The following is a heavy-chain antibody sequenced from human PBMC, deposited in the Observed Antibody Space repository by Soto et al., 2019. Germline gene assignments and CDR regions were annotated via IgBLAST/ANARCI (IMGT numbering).Heavy chain of an antibody. V-gene: IGHV1-3*05. J-gene: IGHJ4*02. CDR1: GYTFTSYG. Sequence: QVQLVQSGAEEKKPGASVKVSCKASGYTFTSYGMHWVRQAPGQRLEWMGWINAGNGNTKYSQKFQGRVTITRDTSASTAYMELSSLGSEDTAVYYCARGLGGARTYFDYWGQGTLVTVSS. CDR3: ARGLGGARTYFDY. CDR2: INAGNGNT. D-gene: IGHD3-10*01.